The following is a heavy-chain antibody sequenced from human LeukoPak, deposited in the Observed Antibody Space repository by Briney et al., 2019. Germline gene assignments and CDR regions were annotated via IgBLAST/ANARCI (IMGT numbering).Heavy chain of an antibody. CDR2: ISYDGSNK. CDR1: GFTFSSYW. J-gene: IGHJ4*02. V-gene: IGHV3-30*18. D-gene: IGHD3-3*01. Sequence: GGSLRLSCAASGFTFSSYWMYWVRQAPGKGLEWVAVISYDGSNKYYADSVKGRFTISRDNSKNTLYLQMNSLRAEDTAVYYCAKEGFFDWGQGTLVTVSS. CDR3: AKEGFFD.